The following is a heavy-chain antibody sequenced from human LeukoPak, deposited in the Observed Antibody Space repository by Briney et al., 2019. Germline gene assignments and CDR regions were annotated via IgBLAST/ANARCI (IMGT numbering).Heavy chain of an antibody. CDR2: ISGDGGST. V-gene: IGHV3-43*02. D-gene: IGHD6-19*01. CDR1: GFTFDDYA. Sequence: PGGSLRLSCAASGFTFDDYAMHWVRQAPGKGLECVSLISGDGGSTYYADSVKGRFTISRDNSKNSLYLQMNSLRTEDTALYYCAKDRPQEQWLVPDYWGQGTLVTVSS. J-gene: IGHJ4*02. CDR3: AKDRPQEQWLVPDY.